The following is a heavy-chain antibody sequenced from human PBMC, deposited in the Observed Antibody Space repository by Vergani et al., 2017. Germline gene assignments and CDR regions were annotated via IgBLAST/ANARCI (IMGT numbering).Heavy chain of an antibody. Sequence: EVRLLESGGGLVQPGGSLRLSCAASGFTFNIYAMSWVRQAPGKGLEWVSTITYNGGRTYYADSVTGRFTISRDNSKNTLFLQLKTLRAEDTAVYYCAKVGRSEVAGTFGAFDIWGQGTMVTVSS. V-gene: IGHV3-23*01. CDR2: ITYNGGRT. D-gene: IGHD6-19*01. J-gene: IGHJ3*02. CDR3: AKVGRSEVAGTFGAFDI. CDR1: GFTFNIYA.